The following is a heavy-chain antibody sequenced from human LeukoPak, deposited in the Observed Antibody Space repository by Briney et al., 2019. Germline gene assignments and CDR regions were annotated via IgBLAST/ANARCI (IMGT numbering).Heavy chain of an antibody. CDR1: GGSISSYY. CDR3: ARVDTAMVFDY. V-gene: IGHV4-59*08. Sequence: SETLSLTCTVSGGSISSYYWSWIRQPPGKGLEWIGYIYYSGSTNYNPSLKSRVTISVDTSKNQFSLKLSSVTAADTAVYYCARVDTAMVFDYWGQGTPVTVSS. D-gene: IGHD5-18*01. J-gene: IGHJ4*02. CDR2: IYYSGST.